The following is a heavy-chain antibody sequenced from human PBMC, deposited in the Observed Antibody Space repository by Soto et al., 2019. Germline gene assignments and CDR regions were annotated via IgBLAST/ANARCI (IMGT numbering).Heavy chain of an antibody. CDR3: ARDYGGSCDS. Sequence: QVQLVQSGAEVKKPGASVKVSCKASGYTFTSYDINWVRQATGQGLEWMGWMNPNSGNTGYAQKFKGRGTLTRTTCISTAYVELSRLGSEETAVYYCARDYGGSCDSWGQGTLVTVSS. J-gene: IGHJ5*01. V-gene: IGHV1-8*01. CDR2: MNPNSGNT. CDR1: GYTFTSYD. D-gene: IGHD1-26*01.